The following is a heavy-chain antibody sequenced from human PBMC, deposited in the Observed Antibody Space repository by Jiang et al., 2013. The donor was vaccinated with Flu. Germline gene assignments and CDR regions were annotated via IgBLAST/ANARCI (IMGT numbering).Heavy chain of an antibody. CDR1: GFTFSSYG. CDR2: ISYDGSNK. D-gene: IGHD1-26*01. CDR3: ARDRELVGXTNASGY. Sequence: VQLLESGGGVVQPGRSLRLSCAASGFTFSSYGMHWVRQAPGKGLEWVAVISYDGSNKYYADSVKGRFTISRDNSKNTLYLQMNSLRAEDTAVYYCARDRELVGXTNASGYWGQGTLVTVSS. J-gene: IGHJ4*02. V-gene: IGHV3-30*19.